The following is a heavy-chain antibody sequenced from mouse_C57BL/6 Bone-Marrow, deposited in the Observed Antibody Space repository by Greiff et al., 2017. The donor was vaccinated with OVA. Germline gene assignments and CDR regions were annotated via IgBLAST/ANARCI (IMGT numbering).Heavy chain of an antibody. J-gene: IGHJ4*01. V-gene: IGHV2-9*01. CDR3: AKHEVTNGYAMDY. CDR1: GFSLTSYG. D-gene: IGHD2-5*01. CDR2: IWGGGST. Sequence: QVQLQQSGPGLVAPSQSLSITCTVSGFSLTSYGVDWVRQPPGKGLEWLGVIWGGGSTNHNSALMSRLSISKDNSKSQVFLKMNSLQTDDTAMCNCAKHEVTNGYAMDYWGQGTSVTVSS.